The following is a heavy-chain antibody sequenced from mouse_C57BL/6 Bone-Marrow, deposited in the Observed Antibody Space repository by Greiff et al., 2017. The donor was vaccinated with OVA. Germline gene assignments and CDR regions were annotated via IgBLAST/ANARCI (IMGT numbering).Heavy chain of an antibody. CDR1: GFNIKDDY. CDR2: IDPENGDT. J-gene: IGHJ2*01. V-gene: IGHV14-4*01. Sequence: VHVKQSGAELVRPGASVKLSCTASGFNIKDDYMHWVKQRPEQGLEWIGWIDPENGDTEYASKFQGKATITADTSSNTAYLQLSSLTSEDTAVYYCTTPLLYYWGQGTTLTVSS. CDR3: TTPLLYY.